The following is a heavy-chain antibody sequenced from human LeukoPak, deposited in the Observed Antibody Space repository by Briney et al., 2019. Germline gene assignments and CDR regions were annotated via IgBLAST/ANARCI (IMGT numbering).Heavy chain of an antibody. CDR3: ARLIWVCASGECYTGFDY. J-gene: IGHJ4*02. CDR1: GFILSNYW. CDR2: IKQDGSEK. Sequence: PGGSLRLSCAASGFILSNYWMSWVRQAPGKGLEWVANIKQDGSEKYYVDSVKGRFTVSRDNAENSLFLQMSSLRAEDTAVYYCARLIWVCASGECYTGFDYWGQGTLVTVSS. D-gene: IGHD2-8*01. V-gene: IGHV3-7*01.